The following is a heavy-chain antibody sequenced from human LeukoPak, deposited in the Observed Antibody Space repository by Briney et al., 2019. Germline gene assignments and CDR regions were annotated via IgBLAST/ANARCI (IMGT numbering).Heavy chain of an antibody. V-gene: IGHV3-21*01. CDR1: GFTFSTYN. CDR2: IGSSSGYI. D-gene: IGHD5-24*01. CDR3: ARDDGGMATISFDS. J-gene: IGHJ4*02. Sequence: GGSLRLSCAASGFTFSTYNMNWVRQAPGKGLEWVSSIGSSSGYIYYADSVKGRSTISRDNAKNSLYLQMNSLRAEDTAVYYCARDDGGMATISFDSWGQGTLVTVSS.